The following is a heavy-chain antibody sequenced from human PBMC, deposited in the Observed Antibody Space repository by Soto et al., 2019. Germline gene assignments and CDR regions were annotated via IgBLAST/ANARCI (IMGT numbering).Heavy chain of an antibody. V-gene: IGHV3-48*01. J-gene: IGHJ6*02. CDR1: GFSFSSYS. D-gene: IGHD3-22*01. CDR3: ARDLGRRYYYDSSGYRLQRGMDV. Sequence: GGSLRLSCAASGFSFSSYSMNWVRQAPGKGLEWVSYISSSSFTIYYADYVEGRFTISRDNAKNSLYLQVNSLRAEDTAVYYCARDLGRRYYYDSSGYRLQRGMDVWGQGTTVTVSS. CDR2: ISSSSFTI.